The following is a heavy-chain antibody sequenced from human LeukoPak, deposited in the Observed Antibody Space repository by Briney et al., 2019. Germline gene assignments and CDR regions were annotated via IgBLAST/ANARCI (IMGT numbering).Heavy chain of an antibody. J-gene: IGHJ4*02. Sequence: SETLSLTCTVSGFSISNGYYWGWIRQPPGKGLEWLGTIYHSGTSYYNPSLKSRVTISVDTSRNQFSLKLSSLTAADTAVYYCARRGFGELFSSLDFWGQGTLATVSS. V-gene: IGHV4-38-2*02. CDR1: GFSISNGYY. CDR3: ARRGFGELFSSLDF. D-gene: IGHD3-10*01. CDR2: IYHSGTS.